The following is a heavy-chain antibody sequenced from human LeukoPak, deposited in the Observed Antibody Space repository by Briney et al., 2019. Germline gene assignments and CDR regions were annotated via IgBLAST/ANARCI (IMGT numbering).Heavy chain of an antibody. J-gene: IGHJ4*02. V-gene: IGHV1-2*02. CDR1: GYTFTGYY. D-gene: IGHD5-24*01. CDR3: ATSRGDGYNLGFDY. CDR2: INPNSGGT. Sequence: GASVKVSCKASGYTFTGYYMHWVRQAPGQGLEWMGWINPNSGGTNYAQKFQGRVTMTRDTSISTAYMELSSLRSEDTAVYYCATSRGDGYNLGFDYWGQGTLVTVSS.